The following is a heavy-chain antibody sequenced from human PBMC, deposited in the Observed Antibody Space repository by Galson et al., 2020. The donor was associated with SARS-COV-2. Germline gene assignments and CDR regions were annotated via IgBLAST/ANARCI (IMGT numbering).Heavy chain of an antibody. V-gene: IGHV4-30-2*01. CDR2: ISHSGGT. J-gene: IGHJ3*02. D-gene: IGHD4-17*01. CDR3: ARLHYGEYAPEAFDI. CDR1: GTSLSSGSYS. Sequence: SETLSLTCAVSGTSLSSGSYSWNWIRQPPGKGLEWIGSISHSGGTYYNPSLKSRCTISGDRSKNQFSLRLSSVTAADTAVYYCARLHYGEYAPEAFDIWGPGTRVTVAS.